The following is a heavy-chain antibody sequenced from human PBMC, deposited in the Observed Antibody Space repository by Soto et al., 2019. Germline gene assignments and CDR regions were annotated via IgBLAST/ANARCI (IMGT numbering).Heavy chain of an antibody. V-gene: IGHV1-69*06. CDR3: ARDYYDSSGYQVDYYYYGMDV. J-gene: IGHJ6*02. D-gene: IGHD3-22*01. CDR2: IIPIFGTA. Sequence: QVQLVRSGAEVKKPGSSVKVSCKASGGTFSSYAISWVRQAPGQGLEWMGGIIPIFGTANYAQKFQGRVTITADKSTSTAYMELSSLRSEDTAVYYCARDYYDSSGYQVDYYYYGMDVWGQGTTVTVSS. CDR1: GGTFSSYA.